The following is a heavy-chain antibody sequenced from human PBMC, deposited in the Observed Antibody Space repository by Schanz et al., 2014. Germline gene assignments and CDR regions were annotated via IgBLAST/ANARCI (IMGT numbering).Heavy chain of an antibody. J-gene: IGHJ3*02. CDR3: ARKMKLGVYGGKGHDSLDI. CDR1: GFTLSNYA. CDR2: INSVGSNT. V-gene: IGHV3-74*02. D-gene: IGHD4-17*01. Sequence: EVHLLESGGGLVPPGGSLRLSCAASGFTLSNYAMSWVRQAPGKGLEWVARINSVGSNTDYADSVTGRFTISRDNAKNTLYLQMNTLRAEDTAVYYCARKMKLGVYGGKGHDSLDIWGQGTMVTVSS.